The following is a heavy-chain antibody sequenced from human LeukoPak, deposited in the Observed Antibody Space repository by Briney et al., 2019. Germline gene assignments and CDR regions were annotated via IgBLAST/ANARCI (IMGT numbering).Heavy chain of an antibody. Sequence: GGSLRLSCAASGFTFSSYGMHWVRQAPGKGLEWVAFIRYDGSNKYYADSVKGRFTISRDNSKNTLYPQMNSLRAEDTAVYYCAKDLYSSSLFDYWGQGTLVTVSP. CDR3: AKDLYSSSLFDY. D-gene: IGHD6-19*01. V-gene: IGHV3-30*02. J-gene: IGHJ4*02. CDR1: GFTFSSYG. CDR2: IRYDGSNK.